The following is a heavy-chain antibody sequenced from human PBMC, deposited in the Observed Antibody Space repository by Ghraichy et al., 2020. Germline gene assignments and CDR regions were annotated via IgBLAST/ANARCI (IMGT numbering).Heavy chain of an antibody. CDR2: VYYSGSS. V-gene: IGHV4-59*02. CDR3: ASHYGSGFGY. D-gene: IGHD3-10*01. Sequence: SETLSLTCTVSGDSVSGYYWSWIRQPPGKGLEWIGYVYYSGSSNYNPSLKSRVTMSVDTSKNQFSLKLSSVTAADAAVYYCASHYGSGFGYWGQGTLVTVSS. CDR1: GDSVSGYY. J-gene: IGHJ4*02.